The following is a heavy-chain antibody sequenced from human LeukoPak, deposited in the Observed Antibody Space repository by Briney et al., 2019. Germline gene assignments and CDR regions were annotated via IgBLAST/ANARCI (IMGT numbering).Heavy chain of an antibody. CDR3: ARDGWGSTSLNWFDP. Sequence: GGSLRLSCADSGFTFSGYWMNWVRQAPGKGLEWVANIKQDGSEKCYVDSVKGRFTISRDNAKNTLYLQMNSLRDEDTAVYYCARDGWGSTSLNWFDPWGQGTQVIVSS. D-gene: IGHD2-2*01. J-gene: IGHJ5*02. CDR1: GFTFSGYW. V-gene: IGHV3-7*01. CDR2: IKQDGSEK.